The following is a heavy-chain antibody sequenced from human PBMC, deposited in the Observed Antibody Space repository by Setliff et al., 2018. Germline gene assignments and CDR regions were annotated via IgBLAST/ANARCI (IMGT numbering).Heavy chain of an antibody. V-gene: IGHV3-23*01. Sequence: GGSLRLSCAASGFTFSTYGLNWVRQAPGKGLEWISYLNNDGTTIYYADSVKGRFTISRDNSKNTLYLQMNSLRAEDTAVFYCAKGREEDYFGSGNYWGGYYYGMDVWGQGTTVTVSS. CDR2: LNNDGTTI. D-gene: IGHD3-10*01. CDR3: AKGREEDYFGSGNYWGGYYYGMDV. J-gene: IGHJ6*02. CDR1: GFTFSTYG.